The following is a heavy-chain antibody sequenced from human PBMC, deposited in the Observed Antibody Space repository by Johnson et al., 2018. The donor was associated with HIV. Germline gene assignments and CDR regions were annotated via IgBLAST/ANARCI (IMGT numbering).Heavy chain of an antibody. J-gene: IGHJ3*02. CDR3: AKDKSVMAPDAFDI. CDR1: GFTFSSYG. CDR2: IWYAGSNK. V-gene: IGHV3-33*06. D-gene: IGHD3-16*01. Sequence: QVQLVESGGGVVQPGRSLRLSCAASGFTFSSYGMHWVRQAPGKGLEWVAVIWYAGSNKYYADSVKDRFTISRDNSKNTLYLQMNSLRAEDTAVYYCAKDKSVMAPDAFDIWGQGTMVTVSS.